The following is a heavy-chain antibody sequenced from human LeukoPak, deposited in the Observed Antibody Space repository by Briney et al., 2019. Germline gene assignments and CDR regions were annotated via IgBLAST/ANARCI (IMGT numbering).Heavy chain of an antibody. J-gene: IGHJ4*02. V-gene: IGHV4-59*08. D-gene: IGHD2-15*01. CDR3: ARHHGGTYPGLFDY. CDR1: GGSITTYY. CDR2: ICNSGNT. Sequence: SETLSLTCTVSGGSITTYYWSWIRQPPGKGLEWIGYICNSGNTNYNPSLKSRVTVSVDTSKNQFSLKLGSVTAADTAVYYCARHHGGTYPGLFDYWGQGSLVTVSS.